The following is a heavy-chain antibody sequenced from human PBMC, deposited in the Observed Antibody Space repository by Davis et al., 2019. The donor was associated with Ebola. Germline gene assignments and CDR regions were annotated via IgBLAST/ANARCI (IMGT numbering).Heavy chain of an antibody. J-gene: IGHJ4*02. CDR3: AKFGWELRGFDY. V-gene: IGHV3-11*06. CDR2: ISSSSSYT. D-gene: IGHD1-26*01. CDR1: GFTFSDYY. Sequence: GESLKISCAASGFTFSDYYMSWIRQAPGKGLEWVSYISSSSSYTNYADSVKGRFTISRDNSKNTLYLQMNSLRAEDTAVYYCAKFGWELRGFDYWGQGTLVTVSS.